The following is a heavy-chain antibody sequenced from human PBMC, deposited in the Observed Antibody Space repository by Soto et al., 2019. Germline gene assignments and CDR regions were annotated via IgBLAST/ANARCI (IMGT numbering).Heavy chain of an antibody. CDR1: GYTFTSYG. J-gene: IGHJ5*02. Sequence: GASVKVSCKAFGYTFTSYGISWVRQAPGQGLEWMGWISAYNGNTNYAQKLQGRVTMTTDTSTSTAYMELRSLRSDDTAVYYCARWSSGWYGRYNWFDPWGPGTLVTVSS. CDR3: ARWSSGWYGRYNWFDP. V-gene: IGHV1-18*01. D-gene: IGHD6-19*01. CDR2: ISAYNGNT.